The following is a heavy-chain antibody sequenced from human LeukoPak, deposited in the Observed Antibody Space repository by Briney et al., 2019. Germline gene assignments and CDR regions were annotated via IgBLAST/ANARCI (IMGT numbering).Heavy chain of an antibody. Sequence: PSETLSLTCAVYGGSFSGYYWSWIRQPPGKGLEWIGEINHSGSTNYNPSLKSRVTISVDTSKNQFSLKLSSVTAADTAVYYYARAPGYSGYDSLDYWGQGTLVTVSS. D-gene: IGHD5-12*01. J-gene: IGHJ4*02. V-gene: IGHV4-34*01. CDR2: INHSGST. CDR1: GGSFSGYY. CDR3: ARAPGYSGYDSLDY.